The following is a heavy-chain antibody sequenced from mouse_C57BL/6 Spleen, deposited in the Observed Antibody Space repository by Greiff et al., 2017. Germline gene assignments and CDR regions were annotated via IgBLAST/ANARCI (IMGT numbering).Heavy chain of an antibody. CDR1: CYSITSGYY. CDR2: ISYDGSN. V-gene: IGHV3-6*01. CDR3: ASTVVATDYAMDY. J-gene: IGHJ4*01. D-gene: IGHD1-1*01. Sequence: EVQRVESGPGLVKPSQSLSLTCSVTCYSITSGYYWNWIRQFPGNKLEWMGYISYDGSNNYNPSLKNRISITRDTSKNQFFLKLNSVTTEDTATYYCASTVVATDYAMDYWGQGTSVTVSS.